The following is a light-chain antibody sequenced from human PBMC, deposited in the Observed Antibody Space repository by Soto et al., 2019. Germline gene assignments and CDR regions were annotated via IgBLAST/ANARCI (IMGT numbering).Light chain of an antibody. V-gene: IGLV2-23*01. CDR1: SSDVGSYNL. Sequence: QSVLTQPASVSGSPGQSIPISCTGTSSDVGSYNLVSWYQQHPGKAPKLLIYDGSKRPSGVSNRFSESKSGNTASLTISGLQAEDEADYYCCSYVGNSAWVFGSGTKVTVL. J-gene: IGLJ1*01. CDR2: DGS. CDR3: CSYVGNSAWV.